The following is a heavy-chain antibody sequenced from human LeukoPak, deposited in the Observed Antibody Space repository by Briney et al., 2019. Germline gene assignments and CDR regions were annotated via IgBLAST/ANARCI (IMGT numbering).Heavy chain of an antibody. D-gene: IGHD1-26*01. V-gene: IGHV3-23*01. CDR3: AKGAYVSYALASGAFDI. J-gene: IGHJ3*02. CDR1: TFPFSTYA. Sequence: GGSLRLSCSASTFPFSTYAMTWVRQAPGKGLEWVSSITATGGISYADSVKGRFTISRDNSKSTLYLQMNSLRAEDTAVYYCAKGAYVSYALASGAFDIWGLGTMVTVSS. CDR2: ITATGGI.